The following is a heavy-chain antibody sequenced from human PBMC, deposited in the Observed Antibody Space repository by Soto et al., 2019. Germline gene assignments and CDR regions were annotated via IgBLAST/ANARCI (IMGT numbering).Heavy chain of an antibody. Sequence: GESLKISCEASGFTFSRVSMNWVRQVPGKGLEWVASISSGSSDTWYADSVKGRFIISRDNAQNSLFLQMNTLRPEDTAVYYCARARLTRAARPPMAPNWFDPWGQGTLVTVSS. J-gene: IGHJ5*02. CDR2: ISSGSSDT. V-gene: IGHV3-21*04. D-gene: IGHD6-6*01. CDR1: GFTFSRVS. CDR3: ARARLTRAARPPMAPNWFDP.